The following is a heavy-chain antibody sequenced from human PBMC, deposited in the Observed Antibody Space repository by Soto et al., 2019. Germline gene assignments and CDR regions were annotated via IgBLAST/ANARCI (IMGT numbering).Heavy chain of an antibody. CDR2: IIPILGIA. CDR1: GGTFSSYA. CDR3: ARSMVVRLGELSYYYYYGMDV. V-gene: IGHV1-69*10. D-gene: IGHD3-16*02. Sequence: ASVKVSCKASGGTFSSYAISWVRQAPGQGLEWMGGIIPILGIANYAQKFQGRVTITADKSTSTAYMELSSLRSEDTAVYYCARSMVVRLGELSYYYYYGMDVWGQGTTVTVSS. J-gene: IGHJ6*02.